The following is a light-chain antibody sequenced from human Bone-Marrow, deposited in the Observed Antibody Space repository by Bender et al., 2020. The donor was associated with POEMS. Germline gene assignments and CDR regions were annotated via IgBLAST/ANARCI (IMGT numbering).Light chain of an antibody. CDR2: SNN. Sequence: QSVLTQPPSVSGAPGQRVTISCTGSSSNIGADYGVHWYQQLPGTAPKLLIFSNNNRPSGVPDRFSGSKSGTSASLAITGLHAEDEAQYYCQSYDNSLSCSVFGGGTKLTVL. CDR1: SSNIGADYG. J-gene: IGLJ3*02. CDR3: QSYDNSLSCSV. V-gene: IGLV1-40*01.